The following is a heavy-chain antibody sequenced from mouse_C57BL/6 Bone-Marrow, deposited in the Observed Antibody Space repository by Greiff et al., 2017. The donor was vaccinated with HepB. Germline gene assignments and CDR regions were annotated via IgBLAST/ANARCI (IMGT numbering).Heavy chain of an antibody. V-gene: IGHV1-85*01. CDR1: GYTFTSYD. CDR2: IYPRDGST. CDR3: AREAYYYGSSSYWYFDV. D-gene: IGHD1-1*01. J-gene: IGHJ1*03. Sequence: QVQLQQSGPELVKPGASVKLSCKASGYTFTSYDINWVKQRPGQGLEWIGWIYPRDGSTKYNEKFKGKATLTVDTSSSTAYMELHSLTSEDSAVYYCAREAYYYGSSSYWYFDVWGTGTTVTVSS.